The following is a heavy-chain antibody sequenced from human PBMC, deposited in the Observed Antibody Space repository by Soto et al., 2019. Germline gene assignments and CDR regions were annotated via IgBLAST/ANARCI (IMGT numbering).Heavy chain of an antibody. CDR1: GFTVSSNY. Sequence: PGGSLRLSCAASGFTVSSNYMTWVRQAPGKGLEWVSVIYSDGNTYYADSVKGRFTISRHNSKNTLYLQMNSLRVEDTAVYYCARVGYSSTSPLFFLCFDPWRQRTLVTVS. CDR2: IYSDGNT. V-gene: IGHV3-53*04. D-gene: IGHD6-13*01. J-gene: IGHJ5*02. CDR3: ARVGYSSTSPLFFLCFDP.